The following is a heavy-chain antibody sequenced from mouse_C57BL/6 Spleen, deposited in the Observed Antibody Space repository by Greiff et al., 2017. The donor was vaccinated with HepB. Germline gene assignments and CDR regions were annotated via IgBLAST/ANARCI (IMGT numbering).Heavy chain of an antibody. CDR2: INPNNGGT. V-gene: IGHV1-22*01. Sequence: VQLQQSGPELVKPGASVKMSCKASGYTFTDYNMHWVKQSHGKSLEWIGYINPNNGGTSYNQKFKGKATLTVNKSSSTAYMELRSLTSEDSAVYYCARSRPVVATNYYAMDYWGKGTSVTVSS. CDR1: GYTFTDYN. J-gene: IGHJ4*01. CDR3: ARSRPVVATNYYAMDY. D-gene: IGHD1-1*01.